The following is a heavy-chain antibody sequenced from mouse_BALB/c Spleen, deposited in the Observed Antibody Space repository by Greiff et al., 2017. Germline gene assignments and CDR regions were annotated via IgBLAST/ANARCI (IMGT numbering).Heavy chain of an antibody. Sequence: EVQLQQSGAELVRSGASVKLSCTASGFNIKDYYMHWVKQRPEQGLEWIGWIDPENGDTEYAPKFQGKATMTADTSSNTAYLQLSSLTSEDTAVYYCARNGDYGNFGFDYWGQGTTLTVSS. V-gene: IGHV14-4*02. CDR3: ARNGDYGNFGFDY. J-gene: IGHJ2*01. CDR2: IDPENGDT. CDR1: GFNIKDYY. D-gene: IGHD2-1*01.